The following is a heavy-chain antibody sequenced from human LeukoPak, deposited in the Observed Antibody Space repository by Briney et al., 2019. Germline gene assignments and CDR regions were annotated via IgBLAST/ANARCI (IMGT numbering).Heavy chain of an antibody. Sequence: GGSLRLSCAASGFTFSDSWMSWVRQAPGKGLEWVANMNQDGSEKDYVDSVKGRFTISRDNAGNSLYLQMSSLRAEDTAVYYCATYTHWVAGDVWGQGTTVTVSS. D-gene: IGHD3-16*01. CDR3: ATYTHWVAGDV. V-gene: IGHV3-7*01. CDR1: GFTFSDSW. J-gene: IGHJ6*02. CDR2: MNQDGSEK.